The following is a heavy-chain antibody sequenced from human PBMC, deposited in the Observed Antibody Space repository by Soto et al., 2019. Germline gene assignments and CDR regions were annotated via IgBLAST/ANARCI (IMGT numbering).Heavy chain of an antibody. CDR2: ISAYNGNT. CDR1: GFTFTSFG. D-gene: IGHD4-17*01. CDR3: AGGFSDYGDYD. Sequence: QIQLVQSGAEVKKPGASVQVSCKGSGFTFTSFGFNWVRQAPGQGLEWMGWISAYNGNTNYAHNFRGRVTMTTDTSTSTAYMELRSLRSDDTAVYYCAGGFSDYGDYDWGQGTLVTVSS. V-gene: IGHV1-18*01. J-gene: IGHJ4*02.